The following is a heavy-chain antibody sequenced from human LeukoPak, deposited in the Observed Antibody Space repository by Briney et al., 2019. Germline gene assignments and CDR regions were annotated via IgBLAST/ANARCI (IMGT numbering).Heavy chain of an antibody. CDR3: ASQWGQTNYYYMDV. J-gene: IGHJ6*03. Sequence: GGSLRLSCAASGFTFSSYEMNWVRQAPGKGLEWVSYISSSGSTIYYADSVKGRFTISRDNSKNTLYLQMNSLRAEDTAVYYCASQWGQTNYYYMDVWGKGTTVTVSS. V-gene: IGHV3-48*03. CDR1: GFTFSSYE. CDR2: ISSSGSTI. D-gene: IGHD3-16*01.